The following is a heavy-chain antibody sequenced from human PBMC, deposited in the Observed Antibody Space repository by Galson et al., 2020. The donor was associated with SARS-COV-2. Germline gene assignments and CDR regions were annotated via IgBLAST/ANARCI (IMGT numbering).Heavy chain of an antibody. CDR3: AKDLGRMRDPGAFDI. D-gene: IGHD3-10*01. CDR1: GFTFSSYA. CDR2: ISGSGGSK. Sequence: GGSLRLSCAASGFTFSSYAMSWVRQAPGKGLEWVSAISGSGGSKYYADSVKGRFTISRDNSKNTLYLQMNSLRAEDTAVYYCAKDLGRMRDPGAFDIWGQGTMVTVSS. J-gene: IGHJ3*02. V-gene: IGHV3-23*01.